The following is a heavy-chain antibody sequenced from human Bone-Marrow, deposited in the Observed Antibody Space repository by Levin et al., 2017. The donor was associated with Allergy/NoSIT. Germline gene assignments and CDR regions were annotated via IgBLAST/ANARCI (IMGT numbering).Heavy chain of an antibody. CDR3: ATGFTGYCSGGSCSFDY. D-gene: IGHD2-15*01. J-gene: IGHJ4*02. V-gene: IGHV7-4-1*02. CDR2: INTNTGNP. Sequence: RASVKVSCKASGYTFTSYPMNWVRQAPGQGLEWMGWINTNTGNPAYAQGFTGRFVFSFDTSVSTAYLQISSLKAEDTAVYFCATGFTGYCSGGSCSFDYWGQGTLVTVSS. CDR1: GYTFTSYP.